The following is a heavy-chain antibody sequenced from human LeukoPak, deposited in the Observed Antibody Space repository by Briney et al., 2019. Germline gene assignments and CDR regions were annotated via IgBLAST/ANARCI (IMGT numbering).Heavy chain of an antibody. CDR2: INHSGST. CDR3: ARGRGGSYYSWFDH. CDR1: GGSFSGYY. V-gene: IGHV4-34*01. Sequence: SETLSLTCAVYGGSFSGYYWSWIRQPPGKGLEWIGEINHSGSTNYNPSLTSRVTISVDTSKNQFSLTLSSVTAADTAVYYCARGRGGSYYSWFDHWGQGTLVTVSS. D-gene: IGHD1-26*01. J-gene: IGHJ5*02.